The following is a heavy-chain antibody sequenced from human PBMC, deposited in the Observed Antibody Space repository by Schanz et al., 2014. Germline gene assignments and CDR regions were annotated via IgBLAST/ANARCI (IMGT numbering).Heavy chain of an antibody. CDR3: AKGRRGYFDSSGSYWGTFDF. Sequence: VQLVESGGGLVKPGGSLRLSCAASGFTFSSYAMHWVRQAPGKGLEWVAVIWNNGVTKYYADSVEGRFTISRVNSKNTLYLRMKGLRAEDTAVYYCAKGRRGYFDSSGSYWGTFDFWGQGTLVSVSS. CDR2: IWNNGVTK. V-gene: IGHV3-33*06. D-gene: IGHD3-22*01. CDR1: GFTFSSYA. J-gene: IGHJ4*02.